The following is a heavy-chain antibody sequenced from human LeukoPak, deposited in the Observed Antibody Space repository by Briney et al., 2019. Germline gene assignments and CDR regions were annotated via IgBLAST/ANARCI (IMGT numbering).Heavy chain of an antibody. V-gene: IGHV7-4-1*02. Sequence: ASVNVSCKASGYTFTDYAVNWVRQAPGQGLEWMGWINTNTGNPTYAQGFTGRFVLSLDTSVSTAYLQISSLKAEDTAVYYCARVDTAMTDQVDPWGQGTLVTVSS. D-gene: IGHD5-18*01. J-gene: IGHJ5*02. CDR3: ARVDTAMTDQVDP. CDR1: GYTFTDYA. CDR2: INTNTGNP.